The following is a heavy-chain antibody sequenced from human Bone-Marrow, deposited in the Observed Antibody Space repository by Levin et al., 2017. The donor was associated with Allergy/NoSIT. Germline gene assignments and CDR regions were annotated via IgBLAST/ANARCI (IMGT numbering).Heavy chain of an antibody. CDR3: VRVKSDSSAYYGLDV. CDR1: GYTFSVYW. J-gene: IGHJ6*02. CDR2: VYPADSDT. Sequence: KVSCKGSGYTFSVYWIGWVRQLPGKGLEWMGIVYPADSDTRYSPSFQGQVTITADTSTHTASVQWSSLAASDSAMYYCVRVKSDSSAYYGLDVWGQGTAVTVSS. D-gene: IGHD3-16*01. V-gene: IGHV5-51*01.